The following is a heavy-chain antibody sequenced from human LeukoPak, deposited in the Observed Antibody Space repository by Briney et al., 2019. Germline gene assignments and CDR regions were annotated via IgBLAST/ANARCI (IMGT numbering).Heavy chain of an antibody. V-gene: IGHV4-59*01. Sequence: PSGTLSLTCTVSGGSISSYYWSWIRQPPGKGLEWIGYIYYSGSTNYNPSLKSRVTISVDTSKNQFSLKLSSVTAADTAVYYCARAGPGGLWGDYWGQGTLVTVSS. J-gene: IGHJ4*02. D-gene: IGHD3-16*01. CDR1: GGSISSYY. CDR3: ARAGPGGLWGDY. CDR2: IYYSGST.